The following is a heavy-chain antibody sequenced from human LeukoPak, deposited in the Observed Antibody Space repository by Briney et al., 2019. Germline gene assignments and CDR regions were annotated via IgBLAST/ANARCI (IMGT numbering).Heavy chain of an antibody. J-gene: IGHJ4*02. CDR2: IGGDDST. Sequence: GGSLRLSCAASGFSFITYGMSWVRQPPGKGLEWVSGIGGDDSTYYADSLEGRFTISRDTSKNKLFLQKNNLRAGDTAVYYCAKDSHSGSFDYWGQGTLVTVSS. V-gene: IGHV3-23*01. D-gene: IGHD3-22*01. CDR1: GFSFITYG. CDR3: AKDSHSGSFDY.